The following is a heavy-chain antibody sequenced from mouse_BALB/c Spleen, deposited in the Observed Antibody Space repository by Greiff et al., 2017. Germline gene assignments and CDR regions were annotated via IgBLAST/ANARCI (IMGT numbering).Heavy chain of an antibody. CDR1: GYAFSSYW. CDR3: ARRHYGFFDY. J-gene: IGHJ2*01. CDR2: IYPGDGDT. V-gene: IGHV1-80*01. D-gene: IGHD1-2*01. Sequence: VQLQQSGAELVRPGSSVKISCKASGYAFSSYWMNWVKQRPGQGLEWIGQIYPGDGDTNYNGKFKGKATLTADKSSSTAYMQLSSLTSEDSAVYFCARRHYGFFDYWGQGTTLTVSS.